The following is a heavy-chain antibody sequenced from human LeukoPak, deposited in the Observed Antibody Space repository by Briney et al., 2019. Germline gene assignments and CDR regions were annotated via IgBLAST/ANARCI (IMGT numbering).Heavy chain of an antibody. CDR1: GFTFSSYG. CDR2: ISYDGSNK. CDR3: ARGTQDFDY. V-gene: IGHV3-30*03. Sequence: GGSLRLSCAASGFTFSSYGMHWVRQAPGKGLEWVAVISYDGSNKYYADSVKGRFTISRDNSKNTLYLQMNSLRAEDTAVYYCARGTQDFDYWGQGTLVTVSS. J-gene: IGHJ4*02.